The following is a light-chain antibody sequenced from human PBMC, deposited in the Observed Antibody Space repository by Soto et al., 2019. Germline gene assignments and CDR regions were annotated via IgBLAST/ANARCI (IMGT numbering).Light chain of an antibody. CDR2: KAS. CDR1: QTISSW. V-gene: IGKV1-5*03. CDR3: QQYHSYPWT. Sequence: DIQMTQSPSTLSAFVGDRVTITCRASQTISSWLAWYQQKPGKAPKLPIYKASSLESGVPSRFSGSGSGTEFTLTISSLQPDDFATYYCQQYHSYPWTFGQGTKV. J-gene: IGKJ1*01.